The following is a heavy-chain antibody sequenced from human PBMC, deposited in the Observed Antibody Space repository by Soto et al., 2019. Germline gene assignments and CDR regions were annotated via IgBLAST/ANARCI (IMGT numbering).Heavy chain of an antibody. CDR1: GYSFTSYW. CDR3: ARCPREYYYDSSGYYYRYEWFDP. V-gene: IGHV5-51*01. J-gene: IGHJ5*02. CDR2: IYPGDSDT. Sequence: GESLKISCKGSGYSFTSYWIGWVRQMPGKGLEWMGIIYPGDSDTRYSPSFQGQVTISADKSISTAYLQWSSLKASDTAMYYCARCPREYYYDSSGYYYRYEWFDPWGQGTLVTVSS. D-gene: IGHD3-22*01.